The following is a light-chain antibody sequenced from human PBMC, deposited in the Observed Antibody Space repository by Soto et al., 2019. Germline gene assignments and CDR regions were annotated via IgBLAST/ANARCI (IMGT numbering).Light chain of an antibody. V-gene: IGKV3D-20*02. Sequence: EIVLTQSPGTLSVSPGERATLSCRASQSVTSSYLAWYQQKPRRDATLLIFDASYRATGVPARCISSRCGRAVFPIIISREHPDVVVYYCQQRNNWSLTFGRGTKVDI. J-gene: IGKJ4*02. CDR2: DAS. CDR1: QSVTSSY. CDR3: QQRNNWSLT.